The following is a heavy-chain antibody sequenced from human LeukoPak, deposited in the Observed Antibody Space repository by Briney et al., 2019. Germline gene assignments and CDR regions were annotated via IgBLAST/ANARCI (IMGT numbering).Heavy chain of an antibody. CDR3: ARVTGYVIEDNFDY. Sequence: SATLSLTCTVSGGSISSYYWSWIRQPPGKGLEWIGYIYYSGSTNYNPSLKSRVTISVDTSKNQFSLKLRSVTAADTAVYYCARVTGYVIEDNFDYWGQGTLVTVSS. D-gene: IGHD2-15*01. J-gene: IGHJ4*02. V-gene: IGHV4-59*01. CDR1: GGSISSYY. CDR2: IYYSGST.